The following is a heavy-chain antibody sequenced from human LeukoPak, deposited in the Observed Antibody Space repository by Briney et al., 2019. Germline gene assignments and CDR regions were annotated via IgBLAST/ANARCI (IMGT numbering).Heavy chain of an antibody. Sequence: GGSLRLSCAASGLTFSTYSMTWVRQAPGKGLEWVSYISGSGSTIYYAGSVKGRFTISRDNAKNPVYLQMNSLRDDDTALYYCARDHYSRNDHWGQGTLVTVSS. CDR1: GLTFSTYS. J-gene: IGHJ4*02. CDR2: ISGSGSTI. CDR3: ARDHYSRNDH. V-gene: IGHV3-48*02. D-gene: IGHD6-13*01.